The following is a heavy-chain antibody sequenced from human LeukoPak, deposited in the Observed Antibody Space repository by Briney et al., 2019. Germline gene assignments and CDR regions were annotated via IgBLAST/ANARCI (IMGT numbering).Heavy chain of an antibody. CDR3: ARDTLLYAASPDAFDM. V-gene: IGHV3-48*03. D-gene: IGHD5/OR15-5a*01. J-gene: IGHJ3*02. CDR1: GFSFSSYE. Sequence: PGGSLRLSCAASGFSFSSYEMNWVRQAPGKGLEWVSYIGSSGSTVYYADSVKGRFTISRDNAKNSLYLQMNSLRDEDTAVYYCARDTLLYAASPDAFDMWGQGTMVTVSS. CDR2: IGSSGSTV.